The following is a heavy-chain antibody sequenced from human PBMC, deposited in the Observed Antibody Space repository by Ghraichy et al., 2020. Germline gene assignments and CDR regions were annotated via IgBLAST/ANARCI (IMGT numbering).Heavy chain of an antibody. D-gene: IGHD3-16*01. CDR3: ARETPYGGAFDI. J-gene: IGHJ3*02. CDR2: IGTAGDP. V-gene: IGHV3-13*05. Sequence: GGSLRLSCAASGFTFSNYDMHWVRQPAGTGLEWVSSIGTAGDPNYPGSVKGRFTISRENAKNSLYLQMNSLRAGDTAVYFCARETPYGGAFDIWGQGTMVTISS. CDR1: GFTFSNYD.